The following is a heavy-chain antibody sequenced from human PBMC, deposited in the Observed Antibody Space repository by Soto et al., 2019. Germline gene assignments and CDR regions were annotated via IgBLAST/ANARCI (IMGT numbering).Heavy chain of an antibody. Sequence: SVKVSCKASGGTFSSYAISWVRQAPGQGLEWMGGIIPIFGTANYAQKFQGRVTITADESTSTAYMELSSLRSEDTAVYYCARDLSSGWSRIDYWGQGTLVTVSS. D-gene: IGHD6-19*01. CDR2: IIPIFGTA. J-gene: IGHJ4*02. V-gene: IGHV1-69*13. CDR3: ARDLSSGWSRIDY. CDR1: GGTFSSYA.